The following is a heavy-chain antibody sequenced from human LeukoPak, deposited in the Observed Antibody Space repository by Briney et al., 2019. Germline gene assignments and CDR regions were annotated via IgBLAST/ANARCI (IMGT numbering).Heavy chain of an antibody. CDR1: GFTFSNYW. V-gene: IGHV3-74*01. CDR3: TSVRATMYFDS. D-gene: IGHD1-26*01. Sequence: GGSLRLSCAASGFTFSNYWMHWVRQAPGKGLVWVSLINSDGGTTRYAHSVEGRFTISRDNAKNTLYLQMNSLRAEDTAVYYCTSVRATMYFDSWGQGTLVTVSS. CDR2: INSDGGTT. J-gene: IGHJ4*02.